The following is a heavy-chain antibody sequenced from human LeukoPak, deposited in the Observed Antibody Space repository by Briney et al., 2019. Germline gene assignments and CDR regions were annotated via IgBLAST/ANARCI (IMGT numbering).Heavy chain of an antibody. CDR1: GFTVSSNY. J-gene: IGHJ4*02. V-gene: IGHV3-66*01. CDR3: ARDRPIDY. CDR2: IYTSGTT. Sequence: PGGSLRLSCAASGFTVSSNYMTWVRQAPGQGLEWVSSIYTSGTTYFADSVKGRFTISRDNSKNTLYLQMNSLRVDDTAVYYCARDRPIDYWGQGTLVTGSS.